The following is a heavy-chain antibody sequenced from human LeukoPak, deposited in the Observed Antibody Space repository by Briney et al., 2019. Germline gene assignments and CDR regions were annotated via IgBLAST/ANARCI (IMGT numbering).Heavy chain of an antibody. D-gene: IGHD1-14*01. Sequence: GRSLRLSCAASGFTFSSYGMHWVRQAPGKGLEWVAVISYDGSNKYYADSVKGRFTISRDNSKNTLYLQMNSLRAEDTAVYYCANAGEGQGFDIWGQGTMVTVSS. CDR2: ISYDGSNK. V-gene: IGHV3-30*18. CDR1: GFTFSSYG. CDR3: ANAGEGQGFDI. J-gene: IGHJ3*02.